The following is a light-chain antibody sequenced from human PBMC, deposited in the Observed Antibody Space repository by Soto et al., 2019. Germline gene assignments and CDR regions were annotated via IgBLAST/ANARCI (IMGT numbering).Light chain of an antibody. CDR2: GAS. J-gene: IGKJ1*01. CDR1: QSVSSSY. CDR3: QQYGSSPQT. V-gene: IGKV3-20*01. Sequence: EIVMTESPGTLSFSPGERATLSCRASQSVSSSYLAWYQQKPGQAPRLLIYGASSRATGIPDRFSGSGSGTDFTLTISRLEPEDFAVYYCQQYGSSPQTFGQVTKVDIK.